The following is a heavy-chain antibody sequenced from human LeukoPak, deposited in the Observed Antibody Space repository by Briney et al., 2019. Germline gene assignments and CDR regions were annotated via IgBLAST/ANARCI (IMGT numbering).Heavy chain of an antibody. D-gene: IGHD2-21*01. V-gene: IGHV1-69*13. CDR1: GDTFTSYA. Sequence: ASVKVSCKASGDTFTSYAISWVRQAPGQGLEWMGWIIPITGTANYAQSFEGRVVFTSDASTSTAYLELSSLRSEDTAVYYCASTSAYCGGDCYRSHFQHWGQGTLVTVSS. CDR2: IIPITGTA. J-gene: IGHJ1*01. CDR3: ASTSAYCGGDCYRSHFQH.